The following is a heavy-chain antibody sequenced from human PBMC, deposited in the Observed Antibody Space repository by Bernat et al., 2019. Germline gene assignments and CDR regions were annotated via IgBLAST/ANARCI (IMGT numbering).Heavy chain of an antibody. D-gene: IGHD3/OR15-3a*01. V-gene: IGHV3-30*19. J-gene: IGHJ4*02. CDR3: ARDGTGQFSLDY. CDR2: VTFDGSDQ. Sequence: QVQLVESGGGVVQPGRSLRLSCAGSGFTFSSHGMHWVRQAPGKGLEWVAYVTFDGSDQSHADSVKARFTISRDNSKNTLYLQINSLRVEDTATYYCARDGTGQFSLDYWGQGTLVTVSS. CDR1: GFTFSSHG.